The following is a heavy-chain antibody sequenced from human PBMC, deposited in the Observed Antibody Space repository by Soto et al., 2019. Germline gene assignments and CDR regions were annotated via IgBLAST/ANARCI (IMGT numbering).Heavy chain of an antibody. CDR1: GGSISSYY. J-gene: IGHJ4*02. CDR3: AREGEGDYSNYVDY. D-gene: IGHD4-4*01. Sequence: PSETLSLTCTVSGGSISSYYWSWIRQPPGKGLEWIGYIYYSGSTNYNPSLKSRVTISVDTSKNQSSLKLSSVTAADTAVYYCAREGEGDYSNYVDYWGQGTLVTVSS. V-gene: IGHV4-59*12. CDR2: IYYSGST.